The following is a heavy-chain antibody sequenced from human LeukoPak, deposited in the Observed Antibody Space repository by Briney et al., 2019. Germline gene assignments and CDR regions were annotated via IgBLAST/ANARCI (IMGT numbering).Heavy chain of an antibody. CDR3: ARATMVRGGGDAFDI. CDR2: ISYDGSNK. CDR1: GFTFSSYA. V-gene: IGHV3-30*14. Sequence: GGSLRLSCAASGFTFSSYAMHWVRQAPGKGLEWVAVISYDGSNKYYADSVKGRFTISRDNSKNTLYLQMGSLRAEDMAVYYCARATMVRGGGDAFDIWGQGTMVTVSS. J-gene: IGHJ3*02. D-gene: IGHD3-10*01.